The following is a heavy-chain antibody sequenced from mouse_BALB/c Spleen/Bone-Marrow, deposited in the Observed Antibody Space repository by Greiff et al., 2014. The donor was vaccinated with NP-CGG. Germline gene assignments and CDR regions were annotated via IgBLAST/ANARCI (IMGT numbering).Heavy chain of an antibody. CDR2: ISNYYGDA. CDR3: ARSGKVRNAMDY. D-gene: IGHD2-14*01. V-gene: IGHV1S137*01. CDR1: GYTFTDYA. Sequence: QVQLKESGAELVRPGVSVKISCKGSGYTFTDYAMHSVKQSHAKSLEWIGLISNYYGDASYNQKFKGKATMTVDKSSSTAYMELARLTSEDSAIYYCARSGKVRNAMDYWGQGTSVTVS. J-gene: IGHJ4*01.